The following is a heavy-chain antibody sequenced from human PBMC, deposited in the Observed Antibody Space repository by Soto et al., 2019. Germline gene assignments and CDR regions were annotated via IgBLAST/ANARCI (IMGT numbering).Heavy chain of an antibody. V-gene: IGHV1-69*08. CDR2: IIPILGIA. J-gene: IGHJ5*02. CDR3: ATDRDLELVVVAGQGGWFDP. Sequence: QVQLVQSGAEVKKPGSSVKVSCKASGGTFSSYTISWVRQAPGQGLEWMGRIIPILGIANYAQKFQGRVTITADKSTSTAYMELSSLRSEDTAVYYCATDRDLELVVVAGQGGWFDPWGQGTLVTVSS. CDR1: GGTFSSYT. D-gene: IGHD2-15*01.